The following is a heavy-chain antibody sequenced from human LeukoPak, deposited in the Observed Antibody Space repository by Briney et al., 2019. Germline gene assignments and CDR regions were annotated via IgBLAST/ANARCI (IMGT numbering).Heavy chain of an antibody. D-gene: IGHD2-8*01. J-gene: IGHJ4*02. CDR2: ISTSGTYP. CDR3: ARGHHNGDY. Sequence: GGSLRLSCAASGFTFSDYYMSWVRQAPGKGLEWVSYISTSGTYPTYADSVNGRFTISRDDAKNSVYLQMNSLRAEDTAIYYCARGHHNGDYWGQGTLVIVSS. CDR1: GFTFSDYY. V-gene: IGHV3-11*06.